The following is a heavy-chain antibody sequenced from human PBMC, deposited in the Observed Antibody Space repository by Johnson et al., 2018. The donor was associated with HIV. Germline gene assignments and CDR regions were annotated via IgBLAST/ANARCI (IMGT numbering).Heavy chain of an antibody. D-gene: IGHD6-13*01. V-gene: IGHV3-20*04. CDR1: GFIFEDYG. CDR3: ARGPGYGSSWYVNTDAFDI. CDR2: VNWNGGTT. Sequence: VQLVESGGGVVRPGGSLRLSCAASGFIFEDYGMSWVRHLPGKGLEWVSGVNWNGGTTGYADSVKGRPTISRDNAKSTLYLQMNSLRVEDTALYYCARGPGYGSSWYVNTDAFDIWGQGTLVTVSS. J-gene: IGHJ3*02.